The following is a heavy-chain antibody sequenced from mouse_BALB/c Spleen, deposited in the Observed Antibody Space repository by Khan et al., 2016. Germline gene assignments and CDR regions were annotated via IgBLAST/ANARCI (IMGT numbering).Heavy chain of an antibody. V-gene: IGHV3-6*02. Sequence: EVKLLESGPGLVKPSQSLSLTCSVTGYSITSGYYWNWIRQFPGNKLEWMGYISYDGSNNYNPSLKNRISITRDTSKNQFFLKLNSVTTEDSATYYGARVCYRYDEGYFDYWGKGTTVTVSS. CDR3: ARVCYRYDEGYFDY. CDR1: GYSITSGYY. J-gene: IGHJ2*01. D-gene: IGHD2-14*01. CDR2: ISYDGSN.